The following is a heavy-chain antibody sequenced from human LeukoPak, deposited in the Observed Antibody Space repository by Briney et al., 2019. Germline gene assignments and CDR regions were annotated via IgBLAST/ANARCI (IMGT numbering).Heavy chain of an antibody. Sequence: PGGSLRLSCAASGFTFSSSSMNWVRQAPGKGLEWVSYISSSSSTIYYADSVKGRFTISRENAKNSLYLQMSSLRAEDTAVYYCASLLGGYYDSSGYYTPFDYWGQGTLVTVSS. D-gene: IGHD3-22*01. CDR2: ISSSSSTI. V-gene: IGHV3-48*01. CDR1: GFTFSSSS. J-gene: IGHJ4*02. CDR3: ASLLGGYYDSSGYYTPFDY.